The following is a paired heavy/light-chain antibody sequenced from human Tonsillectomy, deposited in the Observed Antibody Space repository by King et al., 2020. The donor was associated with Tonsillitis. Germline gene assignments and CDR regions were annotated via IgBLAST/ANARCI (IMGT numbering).Heavy chain of an antibody. D-gene: IGHD6-25*01. Sequence: EVQLLKSGGGLVQPGGSLRLSCAASGITFSRYAMTWVRQAPGKGLEWVSSISGSGVIAYYADSVKGRFTVSRYNSKNTLSLQMNSLRGEDTAIYYCARSISSQPSASYYLDSWGQGALVTVSS. V-gene: IGHV3-23*01. CDR2: ISGSGVIA. CDR1: GITFSRYA. J-gene: IGHJ4*02. CDR3: ARSISSQPSASYYLDS.
Light chain of an antibody. J-gene: IGKJ4*01. CDR3: QQYDTWPPALT. Sequence: EIVMTQSPATLSASPGDRVTLSCRASQSVSSNLAWYQQKIGQAPTLLIYDASTRVPAIPARFSGSGSGTEFILTISSLQSEDFAVYYCQQYDTWPPALTFGGGTRIEIK. CDR2: DAS. CDR1: QSVSSN. V-gene: IGKV3D-15*01.